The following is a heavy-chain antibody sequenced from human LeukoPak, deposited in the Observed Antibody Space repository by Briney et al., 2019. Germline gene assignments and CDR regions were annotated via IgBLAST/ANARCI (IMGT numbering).Heavy chain of an antibody. CDR3: ARSVVTLYWYFDL. CDR2: IYYSGST. D-gene: IGHD4-23*01. J-gene: IGHJ2*01. Sequence: SQTLSLTCTVSGGSISGYYYNWIRQPPGKGLEWIGYIYYSGSTNYNPSLKSRVTISLDTSKNQFSLKLSSVTTADTAVYYCARSVVTLYWYFDLWGRGTLVTVSS. V-gene: IGHV4-59*01. CDR1: GGSISGYY.